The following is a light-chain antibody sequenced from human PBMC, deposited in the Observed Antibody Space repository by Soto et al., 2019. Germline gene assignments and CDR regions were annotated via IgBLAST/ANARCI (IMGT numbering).Light chain of an antibody. V-gene: IGLV2-23*02. CDR3: CSYAXSSTXX. J-gene: IGLJ1*01. CDR1: SSDVGSYNL. Sequence: SVLTQPASVSGSPGQSITISCTGTSSDVGSYNLVSWYQQHPGKAPKLMIYEVSKRPSGVSNRFSGSKSGNTASLTISXXXXXXXXXXXXCSYAXSSTXXFGTGTKVTVL. CDR2: EVS.